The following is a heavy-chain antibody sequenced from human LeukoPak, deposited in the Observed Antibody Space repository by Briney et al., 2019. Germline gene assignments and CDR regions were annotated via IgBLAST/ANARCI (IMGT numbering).Heavy chain of an antibody. J-gene: IGHJ6*02. CDR1: AGSISSNSW. Sequence: SETLSLTCAVSAGSISSNSWWSWVRQPPGKGLEWIGYNYYSGDTNYNPSLKSRVAISVDTSKNQFSLKLSSVTPADTAVYYCASSSGWYSPYYYGMDVWGQGTTVTVSS. CDR3: ASSSGWYSPYYYGMDV. D-gene: IGHD6-19*01. CDR2: NYYSGDT. V-gene: IGHV4-4*02.